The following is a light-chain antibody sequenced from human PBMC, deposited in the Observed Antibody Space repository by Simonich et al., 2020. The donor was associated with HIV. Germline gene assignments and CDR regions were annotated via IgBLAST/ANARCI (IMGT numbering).Light chain of an antibody. CDR3: QQYDELPYT. V-gene: IGKV1-33*01. CDR2: DAS. CDR1: QDIKNY. J-gene: IGKJ2*01. Sequence: DIQMTQSPSSLSASVGDRVTITCHASQDIKNYLNWYQQKPGKAPKPLIYDASNLETGVPSRFSGSGSGSDFTFTISSLQPADIATYYCQQYDELPYTFGQGTKLEIK.